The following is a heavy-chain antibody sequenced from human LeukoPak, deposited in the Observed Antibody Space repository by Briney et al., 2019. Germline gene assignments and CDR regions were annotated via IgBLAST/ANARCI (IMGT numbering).Heavy chain of an antibody. CDR2: ISSSSSYI. CDR3: ARDHPLITFGGVKSDAFDI. CDR1: GFTFSSYS. D-gene: IGHD3-16*01. V-gene: IGHV3-21*01. Sequence: GGSLRLSCAASGFTFSSYSMNWVRQAPGKGLEWVSSISSSSSYIYYADSVKGRFTISRDNAKNSLYLQMNSLRAEDTAVYYCARDHPLITFGGVKSDAFDIWGQGTMVTVSS. J-gene: IGHJ3*02.